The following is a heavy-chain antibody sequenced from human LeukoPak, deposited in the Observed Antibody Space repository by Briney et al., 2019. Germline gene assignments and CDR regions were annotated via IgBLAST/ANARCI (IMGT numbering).Heavy chain of an antibody. Sequence: ASVKVSCKASGYTFTSYYMHWVRQAPGQGLEWMGIINPSGGSTSYAQKFQGRVTMTRDTSTSTVYMELSSLRSEDTAVYYYARDGIAYCGGDCYSDAFDIWGQGTMVTVSS. CDR3: ARDGIAYCGGDCYSDAFDI. CDR1: GYTFTSYY. J-gene: IGHJ3*02. D-gene: IGHD2-21*02. V-gene: IGHV1-46*01. CDR2: INPSGGST.